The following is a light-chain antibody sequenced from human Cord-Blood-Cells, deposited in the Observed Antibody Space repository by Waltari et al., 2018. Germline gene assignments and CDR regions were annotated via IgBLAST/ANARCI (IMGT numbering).Light chain of an antibody. V-gene: IGKV1-39*01. Sequence: DLQMTQSPSSLSASVGDRVNITCRASQSIISYLNWYQQKPGKAPKPLIYSASSLQSGVPSRLSGSGSGTAFTLTISSLHARDSATSFCQPSYSTPLPVGRGTKVDIK. J-gene: IGKJ4*01. CDR1: QSIISY. CDR3: QPSYSTPLP. CDR2: SAS.